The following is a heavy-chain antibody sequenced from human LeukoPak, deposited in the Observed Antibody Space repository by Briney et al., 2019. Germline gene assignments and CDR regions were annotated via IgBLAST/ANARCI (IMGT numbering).Heavy chain of an antibody. V-gene: IGHV4-39*01. J-gene: IGHJ4*02. D-gene: IGHD6-13*01. Sequence: PSETLSLTCTVSGGSISSSSYYWGWIRQPPGKGLEWIGSIYYSGSTCYNPSLKSRVTISVDTSKNQFSLKLSSVTAADTAVYYCARHSGSSFYFDYWGQGTLVTVSS. CDR1: GGSISSSSYY. CDR2: IYYSGST. CDR3: ARHSGSSFYFDY.